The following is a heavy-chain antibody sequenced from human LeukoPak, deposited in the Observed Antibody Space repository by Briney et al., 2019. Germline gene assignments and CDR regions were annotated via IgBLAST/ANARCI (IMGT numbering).Heavy chain of an antibody. V-gene: IGHV3-53*01. D-gene: IGHD3-10*01. CDR3: ARSLYGSGSLYYYYYYMDV. J-gene: IGHJ6*03. CDR2: IYSGGRT. Sequence: PGGSLRLSCAASGFTVSSNYMTWVRQAPGKGLEWVSVIYSGGRTYYADSVKGRFTISRDNSKNTLYLQMNSLRAEDTAVYYCARSLYGSGSLYYYYYYMDVWGKGTTVTIS. CDR1: GFTVSSNY.